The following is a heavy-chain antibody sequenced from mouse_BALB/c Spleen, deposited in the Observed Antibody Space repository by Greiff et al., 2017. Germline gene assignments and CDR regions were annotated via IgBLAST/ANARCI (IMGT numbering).Heavy chain of an antibody. CDR3: ARGVTMITTYAMDY. CDR2: ILPGSGST. D-gene: IGHD2-4*01. CDR1: GYTFSSYW. V-gene: IGHV1-9*01. Sequence: VQLQQSGAELMKPGASVKISCKATGYTFSSYWIEWVKQRPGHGLEWIGEILPGSGSTNYNEKFKGKATFTADTSSNTAYMQLSSLTSEDSAVYYCARGVTMITTYAMDYWGQGTSVTVSS. J-gene: IGHJ4*01.